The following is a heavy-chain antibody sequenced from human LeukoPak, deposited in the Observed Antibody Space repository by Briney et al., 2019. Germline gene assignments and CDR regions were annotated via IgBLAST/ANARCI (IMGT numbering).Heavy chain of an antibody. V-gene: IGHV3-53*04. Sequence: GESWHISCAAPGFTASSNYRSGAGRAPGKGRKWVSVIYSGGSTYSAASVKGRFTISRHNSKNTLYRQMNSLRAEDTAVYYCARGPGGLRSYYYYGMDVWGQGTTVTVSS. CDR1: GFTASSNY. J-gene: IGHJ6*02. CDR2: IYSGGST. CDR3: ARGPGGLRSYYYYGMDV. D-gene: IGHD3-16*01.